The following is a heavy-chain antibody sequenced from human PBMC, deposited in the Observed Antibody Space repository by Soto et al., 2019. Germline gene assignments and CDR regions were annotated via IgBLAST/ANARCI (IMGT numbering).Heavy chain of an antibody. V-gene: IGHV3-13*01. Sequence: GGSLRLSCAASGFTFSSYDMHWVRQATGKGLEWVSAIGTAGDTYYPGSVKGRFTISRENAKNSLYLQMNSLRAEDTAVYYCAISRDTTDYYGMYFWGQGSTVTVSS. CDR3: AISRDTTDYYGMYF. D-gene: IGHD1-26*01. CDR2: IGTAGDT. CDR1: GFTFSSYD. J-gene: IGHJ6*02.